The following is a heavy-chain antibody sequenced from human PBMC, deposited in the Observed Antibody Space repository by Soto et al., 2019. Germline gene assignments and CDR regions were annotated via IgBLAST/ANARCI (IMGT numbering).Heavy chain of an antibody. CDR1: GYSFTSYW. Sequence: PGESLKISCKGSGYSFTSYWIGWVRQMPGKGLEWMGIIYPGDSDTRYSPSFQSQVTNSADKSISTANLQWSSQKDSDTAMYYCARYQHYCTNGVCPPVDYYYMDVWGKGTTVTVSS. CDR2: IYPGDSDT. D-gene: IGHD2-8*01. J-gene: IGHJ6*03. CDR3: ARYQHYCTNGVCPPVDYYYMDV. V-gene: IGHV5-51*01.